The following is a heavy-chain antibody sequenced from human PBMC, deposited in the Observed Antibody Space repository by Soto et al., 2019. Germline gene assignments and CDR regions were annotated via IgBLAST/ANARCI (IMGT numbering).Heavy chain of an antibody. CDR1: GFTFSSYS. D-gene: IGHD4-17*01. CDR2: ISSSSSYI. Sequence: EVQLVESGGGLVKPGGSLRLSCAASGFTFSSYSMNWVRQAPGKGLEWVSSISSSSSYIYYADSVKGRFTISRDNAKNSLYLQMNSLRAEDTAVYYCAREALRTLRDAFDIWGQGTMVTVSS. V-gene: IGHV3-21*01. J-gene: IGHJ3*02. CDR3: AREALRTLRDAFDI.